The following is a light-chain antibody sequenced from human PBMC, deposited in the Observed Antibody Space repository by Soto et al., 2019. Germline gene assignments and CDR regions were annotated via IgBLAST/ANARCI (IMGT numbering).Light chain of an antibody. Sequence: DIQMTQSPSTLSASVGDRVTLTCRASQSISRWLAWYQQKPGKAPKLLIYEVSTLQSGVPSRFSGSGSGTDFTLTISSLQSEDFAVYYCQQYNNWPPITFGQGTRLEIK. CDR1: QSISRW. V-gene: IGKV1-5*01. J-gene: IGKJ5*01. CDR2: EVS. CDR3: QQYNNWPPIT.